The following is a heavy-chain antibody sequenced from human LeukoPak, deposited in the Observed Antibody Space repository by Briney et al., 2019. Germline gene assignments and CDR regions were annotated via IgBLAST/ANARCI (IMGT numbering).Heavy chain of an antibody. CDR3: TTDFGVPDSPVGY. D-gene: IGHD3-3*01. Sequence: GGSLRLSCAASGFTFLKPGRGGVGRPQGRGRDGVGGIKSKTDGGTTDYAAPVKGRFTISSDDSKNALYLQMNSLKTEDTAVYYCTTDFGVPDSPVGYWGQGTLVTVSS. CDR1: GFTFLKPG. J-gene: IGHJ4*02. CDR2: IKSKTDGGTT. V-gene: IGHV3-15*01.